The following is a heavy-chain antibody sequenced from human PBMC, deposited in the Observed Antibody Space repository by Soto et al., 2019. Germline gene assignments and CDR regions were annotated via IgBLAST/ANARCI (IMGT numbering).Heavy chain of an antibody. CDR3: AKITMVRGVRGMDV. Sequence: SETLSLTCTVSGGSISSSSYYWGWIRQPPGKGLEWIGSIYYSGSTYYNPSLKSRVTISVDTSKNQFSLKLSSVTAADTAVYYCAKITMVRGVRGMDVWGQGTTVTVS. CDR1: GGSISSSSYY. V-gene: IGHV4-39*01. D-gene: IGHD3-10*01. CDR2: IYYSGST. J-gene: IGHJ6*02.